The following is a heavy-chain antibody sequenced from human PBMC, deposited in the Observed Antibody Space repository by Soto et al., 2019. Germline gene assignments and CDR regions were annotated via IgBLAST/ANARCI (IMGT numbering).Heavy chain of an antibody. CDR1: GVACNCYA. CDR3: ARERDGYNYGDYFDY. J-gene: IGHJ4*02. CDR2: INPIFGTA. Sequence: SVKVSFKAPGVACNCYASSWVRQAPGQGLEGMGGINPIFGTANYAQKFQGRLTITADESTSTAYMELSSLRSEDTAVYYCARERDGYNYGDYFDYWRQGTLVTVSS. V-gene: IGHV1-69*13. D-gene: IGHD5-12*01.